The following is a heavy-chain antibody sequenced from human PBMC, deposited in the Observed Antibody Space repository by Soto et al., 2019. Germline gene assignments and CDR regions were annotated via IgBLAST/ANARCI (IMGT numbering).Heavy chain of an antibody. Sequence: QVQLVESGGDLVKPGGSLRLSCAASGFTFSDYYMSWIRQTPGKGLEWVSYITQSGHATQYADSVRGRFTISRDNNKNSLYLQMNCLKVEDTGVYYCARSIRGYGAYGGYLCQGALVTVSS. CDR2: ITQSGHAT. CDR3: ARSIRGYGAYGGY. V-gene: IGHV3-11*04. D-gene: IGHD5-12*01. CDR1: GFTFSDYY. J-gene: IGHJ4*02.